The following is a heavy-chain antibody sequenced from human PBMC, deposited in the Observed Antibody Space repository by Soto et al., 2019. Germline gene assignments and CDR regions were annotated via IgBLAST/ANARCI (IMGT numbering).Heavy chain of an antibody. Sequence: QVQLQESGPGLVKPSQTLSLTCTVSGGSISSGGYYWSWIRQHPGKGLEWIGYIYYSGSTYYNPSLKSRVTISVDTSKNQFSLKLSSVTAADTAVYYCATRITIFGEDAFDIWGQGTMVTVSS. CDR1: GGSISSGGYY. D-gene: IGHD3-3*01. CDR2: IYYSGST. V-gene: IGHV4-31*03. CDR3: ATRITIFGEDAFDI. J-gene: IGHJ3*02.